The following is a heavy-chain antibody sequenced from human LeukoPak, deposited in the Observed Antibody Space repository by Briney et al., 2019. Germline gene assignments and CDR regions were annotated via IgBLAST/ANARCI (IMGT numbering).Heavy chain of an antibody. CDR2: IYSGGST. CDR1: GFTFSSYS. V-gene: IGHV3-66*01. Sequence: GGSLRLSCAASGFTFSSYSMNWVRQAPGKGLEWVSVIYSGGSTYYADSVKGRFTISRDNSKNTLYLQMNSLRAEDTAVYYCARDPPDFDIWGQGTMVTVSS. CDR3: ARDPPDFDI. J-gene: IGHJ3*02.